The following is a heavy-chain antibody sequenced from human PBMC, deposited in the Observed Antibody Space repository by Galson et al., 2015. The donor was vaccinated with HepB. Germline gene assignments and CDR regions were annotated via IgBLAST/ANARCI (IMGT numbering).Heavy chain of an antibody. D-gene: IGHD2-21*01. CDR1: GFTFDDYA. CDR3: AKDIGHSPYYYYMDV. V-gene: IGHV3-9*01. Sequence: SLRLSCAASGFTFDDYAMHWVWQAPGKGLEWVSGISWNSGSIGYADSVKGRFTISRDNAKNSLYLQMNSLRAEDTALYYCAKDIGHSPYYYYMDVWGKGTTVTVSS. CDR2: ISWNSGSI. J-gene: IGHJ6*03.